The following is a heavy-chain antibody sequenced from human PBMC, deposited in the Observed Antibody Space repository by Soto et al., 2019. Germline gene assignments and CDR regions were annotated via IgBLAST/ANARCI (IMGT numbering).Heavy chain of an antibody. D-gene: IGHD3-22*01. V-gene: IGHV4-31*03. CDR3: ARVGADKYYYDSSGYYPERYYYALDV. J-gene: IGHJ6*02. Sequence: SETLSLTCTVSGGSIRSGAYYWSWIRQHPGKGLEWIGYIYYSGSTYYNPSLMSRVTLSIDTSQNQFSLKRGSVTAADTAGYYCARVGADKYYYDSSGYYPERYYYALDVWGQGTTVTVSS. CDR2: IYYSGST. CDR1: GGSIRSGAYY.